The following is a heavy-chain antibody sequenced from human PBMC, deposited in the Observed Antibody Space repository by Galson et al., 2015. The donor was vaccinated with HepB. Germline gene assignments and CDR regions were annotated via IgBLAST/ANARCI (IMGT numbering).Heavy chain of an antibody. Sequence: SVKVSCKASGYTFTGYYMHWVRQAPGQGLEWMGWINPNSGGTNYAQKFQGWVTMTRDTSISTAYMELSRLRSDDTAVYYCARAPYDYYDSSGYGPTHYYGMDVWGQGTTVTVSS. J-gene: IGHJ6*02. CDR1: GYTFTGYY. CDR3: ARAPYDYYDSSGYGPTHYYGMDV. V-gene: IGHV1-2*04. CDR2: INPNSGGT. D-gene: IGHD3-22*01.